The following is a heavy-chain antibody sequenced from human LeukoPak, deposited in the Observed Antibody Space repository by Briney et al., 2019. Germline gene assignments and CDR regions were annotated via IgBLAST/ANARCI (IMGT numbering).Heavy chain of an antibody. CDR2: IIPIFGTA. D-gene: IGHD2-2*01. V-gene: IGHV1-69*13. J-gene: IGHJ5*02. CDR1: GYTLTELS. CDR3: ARGVGVVPAALTYNWFDP. Sequence: GASVKVSCKVSGYTLTELSMHWVRQAPGQGLEWMGGIIPIFGTANYAQKFQGRVTITADESTSTAYMELSSLRSEDTAVYYCARGVGVVPAALTYNWFDPWGQGTLVTVSS.